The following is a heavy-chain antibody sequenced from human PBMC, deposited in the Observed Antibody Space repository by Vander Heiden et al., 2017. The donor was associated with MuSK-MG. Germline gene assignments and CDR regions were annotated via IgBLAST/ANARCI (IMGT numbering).Heavy chain of an antibody. CDR3: VIENDYYYFAY. CDR2: ITATGGAT. Sequence: EVQLLESGGGCVQPGGSLRPSSAAPVSPFTNYDVNWVRQAPGKGLEWVSAITATGGATYYTDSVKGRFTISRDNSRNTLLLRIHSLRAEDTAVYYCVIENDYYYFAYWGQGGLVTVSS. J-gene: IGHJ4*02. V-gene: IGHV3-23*01. CDR1: VSPFTNYD. D-gene: IGHD5-12*01.